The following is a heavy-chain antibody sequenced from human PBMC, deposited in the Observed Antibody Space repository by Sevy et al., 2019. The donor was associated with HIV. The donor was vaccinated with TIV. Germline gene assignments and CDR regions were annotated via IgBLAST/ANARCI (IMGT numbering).Heavy chain of an antibody. CDR2: IYSGGNT. J-gene: IGHJ4*02. Sequence: GGSLRLSCAASGFTISSTYMSWVRQAPGKGLERVSVIYSGGNTYYAESVKGRFTISRDNSENTLYLQMNSLRDGDTAVYYCARGVGYSHGLYYFDYWGQGTLVCVSS. V-gene: IGHV3-53*01. CDR1: GFTISSTY. D-gene: IGHD5-18*01. CDR3: ARGVGYSHGLYYFDY.